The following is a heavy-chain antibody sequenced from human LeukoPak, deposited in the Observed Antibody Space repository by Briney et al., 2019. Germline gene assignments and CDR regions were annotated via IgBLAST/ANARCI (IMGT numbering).Heavy chain of an antibody. D-gene: IGHD1-26*01. CDR1: GYTFTGYY. CDR2: INPNSGGT. J-gene: IGHJ4*02. Sequence: ASVKVSCKASGYTFTGYYMHWVRQAPGQGLEWMGWINPNSGGTNYAQKFQGRVTMTRDTSISTAYMELSRLRSDDTAVYYCARPDLVGANFDYWGQGTLVAVSS. V-gene: IGHV1-2*02. CDR3: ARPDLVGANFDY.